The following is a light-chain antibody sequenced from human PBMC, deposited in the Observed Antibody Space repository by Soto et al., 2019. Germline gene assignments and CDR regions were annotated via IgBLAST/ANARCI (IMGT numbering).Light chain of an antibody. CDR1: SRDVGGYND. CDR3: SSYISRSTFVV. J-gene: IGLJ2*01. Sequence: QSALTQPASVSGSPGQSITISCTGTSRDVGGYNDVSWHQQHPGKAPKVIITEVINRPSGVSNRFSGSNSGNTASLTISGLPAEDEADYYYSSYISRSTFVVFGGGTKLTVL. CDR2: EVI. V-gene: IGLV2-14*01.